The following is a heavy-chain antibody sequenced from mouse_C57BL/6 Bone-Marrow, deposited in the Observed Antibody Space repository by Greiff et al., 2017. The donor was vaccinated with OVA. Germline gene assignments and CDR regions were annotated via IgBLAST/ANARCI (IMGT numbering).Heavy chain of an antibody. D-gene: IGHD3-1*01. CDR1: GYTFTSYW. CDR3: ASFFTARATRGSYYAMDY. Sequence: VQLQQPGAELVKPGASVKLSCKASGYTFTSYWMHWVKQRPGQGLEWIGMIHPNSGSTNYNEKFKSKATLTVDKSSSTAYMQLSSLTSEDSAVYYWASFFTARATRGSYYAMDYCGQGTSVTVTS. V-gene: IGHV1-64*01. J-gene: IGHJ4*01. CDR2: IHPNSGST.